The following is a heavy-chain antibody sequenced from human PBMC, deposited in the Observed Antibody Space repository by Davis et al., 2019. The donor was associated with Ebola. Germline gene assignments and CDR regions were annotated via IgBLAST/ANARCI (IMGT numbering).Heavy chain of an antibody. J-gene: IGHJ3*02. CDR2: IIPILGIA. D-gene: IGHD3-10*01. CDR3: ARAWAYYYGSGTYFNAFDI. CDR1: GGTFSSYA. Sequence: AASVKVSCKASGGTFSSYAISWVRQAPGQGLEWMGRIIPILGIANYAQKFQGRVTITADKSTSTAYMELSSLRSEDTAVYYCARAWAYYYGSGTYFNAFDIWGQGTMVTVSS. V-gene: IGHV1-69*04.